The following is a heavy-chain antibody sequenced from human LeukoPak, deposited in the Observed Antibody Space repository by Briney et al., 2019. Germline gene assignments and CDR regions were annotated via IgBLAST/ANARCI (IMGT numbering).Heavy chain of an antibody. Sequence: GGSLRLSCTASGFTFGDYAMSWVRQAPGKGLEWVGFIRSKAYGGTTEYAASVKGRFTISRDDSKSIAYLQMNSLKTEDTAVYYCTRDLRFNHYYGSGSYYSLFDYWGQGTLVTVSS. CDR1: GFTFGDYA. D-gene: IGHD3-10*01. J-gene: IGHJ4*02. V-gene: IGHV3-49*04. CDR2: IRSKAYGGTT. CDR3: TRDLRFNHYYGSGSYYSLFDY.